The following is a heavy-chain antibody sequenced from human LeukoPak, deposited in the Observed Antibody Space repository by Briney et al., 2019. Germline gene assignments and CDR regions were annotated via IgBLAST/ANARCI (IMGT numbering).Heavy chain of an antibody. J-gene: IGHJ4*02. D-gene: IGHD3-10*01. Sequence: SETLSLTCAVYGGSFSGYYWSWIRQPPGKGLEWIGEINHSGSTNYNPSLKSRVTISVDTSKNQFSLKLSSVTAADTAVYYCARGRRVRGVMGGNYFDYWGQGTLVTVSS. CDR3: ARGRRVRGVMGGNYFDY. V-gene: IGHV4-34*01. CDR2: INHSGST. CDR1: GGSFSGYY.